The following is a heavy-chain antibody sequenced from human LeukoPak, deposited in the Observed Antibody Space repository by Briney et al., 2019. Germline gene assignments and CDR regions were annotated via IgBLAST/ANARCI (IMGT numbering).Heavy chain of an antibody. CDR3: ARSSWGDSSGYFDY. V-gene: IGHV4-59*01. Sequence: ETLSLTCTVFGGSISSYYWSWIRQPPGKGLEWIGYIYYSGSTNYNPSLTSRVTISVDTSKNQFSLKLSSVTAADTAVYYCARSSWGDSSGYFDYWGQGTLVTVSS. CDR1: GGSISSYY. J-gene: IGHJ4*02. D-gene: IGHD3-22*01. CDR2: IYYSGST.